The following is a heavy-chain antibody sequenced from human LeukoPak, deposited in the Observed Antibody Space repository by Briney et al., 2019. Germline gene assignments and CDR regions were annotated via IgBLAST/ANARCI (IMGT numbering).Heavy chain of an antibody. Sequence: SETLSLTCTVSGGSITSNYWNWIRQPAGKGLEWIGRIYTSGTTTYKPSLKSRVIMSVDTSKNQSSLKLSSVTAADTAVYYCARASSGTYYYFDYWGQGTLVTVSS. D-gene: IGHD1-26*01. CDR3: ARASSGTYYYFDY. J-gene: IGHJ4*02. CDR1: GGSITSNY. CDR2: IYTSGTT. V-gene: IGHV4-4*07.